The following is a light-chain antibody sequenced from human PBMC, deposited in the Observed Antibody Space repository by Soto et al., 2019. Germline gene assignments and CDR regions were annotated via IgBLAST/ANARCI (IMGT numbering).Light chain of an antibody. CDR1: QSVSSN. CDR3: QQYNKWPLT. V-gene: IGKV3-15*01. J-gene: IGKJ1*01. Sequence: EIVMTQSPATLSVSPGERATFSCRASQSVSSNLAWYQQKPGQAPRLLIYGASTRATGIPVTFSGSASGTEFTLSISRLQSEDYTVYYCQQYNKWPLTFGQGTKVDIK. CDR2: GAS.